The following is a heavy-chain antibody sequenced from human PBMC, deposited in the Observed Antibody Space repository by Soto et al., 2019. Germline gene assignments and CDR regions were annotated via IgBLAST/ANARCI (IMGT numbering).Heavy chain of an antibody. Sequence: GGSLRLSCAASGFTFSSYEMNWVRQAPGKGLEWVSYISSSGSTIYYADSVKGRFTISRDNAKNSLYLQMNSLRAEDTAVYYCASLGVQLRLDAFDMWGQGTMVTVSS. V-gene: IGHV3-48*03. CDR3: ASLGVQLRLDAFDM. J-gene: IGHJ3*02. CDR1: GFTFSSYE. D-gene: IGHD5-18*01. CDR2: ISSSGSTI.